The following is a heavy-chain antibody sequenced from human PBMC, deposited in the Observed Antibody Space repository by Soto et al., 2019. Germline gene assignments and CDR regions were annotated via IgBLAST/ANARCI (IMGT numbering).Heavy chain of an antibody. J-gene: IGHJ6*02. Sequence: GASVKVSCKASGYTFTSYGISWVRQAPGQGLEWMGWISAYNGNTNYAQKLQGRVTMTTDTSTSTAYMELRSLRSDDTAVYYCARGDHIAALDYYYGMDVWGQGTTVTVSS. CDR1: GYTFTSYG. CDR3: ARGDHIAALDYYYGMDV. D-gene: IGHD6-13*01. V-gene: IGHV1-18*01. CDR2: ISAYNGNT.